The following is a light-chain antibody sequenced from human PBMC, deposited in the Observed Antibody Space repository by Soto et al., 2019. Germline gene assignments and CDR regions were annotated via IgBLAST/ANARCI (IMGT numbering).Light chain of an antibody. Sequence: EIVLTQSPGTLSLSPGERATLSCRTSQSVSSDFLAWYQQKPGQTPRLLIYAASNRTTGIPDRFSGSRSGTDFILTISRLDPEDFAVYYCQQYSTPPRMYTFGLGTKLEIK. V-gene: IGKV3-20*01. CDR2: AAS. CDR3: QQYSTPPRMYT. J-gene: IGKJ2*01. CDR1: QSVSSDF.